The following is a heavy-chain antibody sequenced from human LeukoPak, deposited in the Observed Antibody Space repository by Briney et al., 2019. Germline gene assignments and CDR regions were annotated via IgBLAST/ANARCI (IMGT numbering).Heavy chain of an antibody. CDR3: ARIGYCGGDCHLYFDY. CDR1: GGTFSSYA. D-gene: IGHD2-21*02. V-gene: IGHV1-69*04. Sequence: TSVKVSCKASGGTFSSYAISWVRQAPGQGLEWMGRIIPILGIANYAQKFQGRVTITADKSTSTAYMELSSLRSEDTAVYYRARIGYCGGDCHLYFDYWGQGTLVTVSS. CDR2: IIPILGIA. J-gene: IGHJ4*02.